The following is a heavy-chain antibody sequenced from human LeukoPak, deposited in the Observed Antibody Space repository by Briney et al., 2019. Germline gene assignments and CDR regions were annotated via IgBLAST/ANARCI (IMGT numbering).Heavy chain of an antibody. Sequence: SETLSLTCTVAGGSISSYYWSWIRQPPGKRLEWIGYIYYSGSTNYNPSLKSRVTISVDTTKNQFSLNLSSVTAADTAVHYCARDSRWDCSSFDYWGQGTLVTVSS. CDR2: IYYSGST. CDR1: GGSISSYY. V-gene: IGHV4-59*01. J-gene: IGHJ4*02. CDR3: ARDSRWDCSSFDY. D-gene: IGHD6-6*01.